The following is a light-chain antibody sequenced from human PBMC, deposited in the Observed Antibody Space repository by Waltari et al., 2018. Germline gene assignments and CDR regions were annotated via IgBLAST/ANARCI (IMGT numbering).Light chain of an antibody. CDR3: QQYKSHSPWM. CDR1: ESISSW. CDR2: KAS. V-gene: IGKV1-5*03. J-gene: IGKJ1*01. Sequence: DIQMTQSPSTLSASVGDRVTITCRASESISSWLAWYQQKPGKAPNLLIYKASSLQSGVTSRFSGSGSGTEFTLTISSLQPDDFATYYGQQYKSHSPWMFGQGTKVEIK.